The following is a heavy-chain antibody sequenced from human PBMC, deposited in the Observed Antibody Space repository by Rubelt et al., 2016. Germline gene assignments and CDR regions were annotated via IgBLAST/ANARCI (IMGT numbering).Heavy chain of an antibody. CDR3: ARDDTRIAARRFDY. V-gene: IGHV3-21*05. CDR2: ISSSSSYT. D-gene: IGHD6-6*01. Sequence: VQLVESGGGVVQPGGSLRLSCAASGFTFSSYGMHWVRQAPGKGLEWVSYISSSSSYTNYADSVKGRFTISRDNAKNSLYLQMNSLRAEDTAVYYCARDDTRIAARRFDYWGQGTLVTVSS. CDR1: GFTFSSYG. J-gene: IGHJ4*02.